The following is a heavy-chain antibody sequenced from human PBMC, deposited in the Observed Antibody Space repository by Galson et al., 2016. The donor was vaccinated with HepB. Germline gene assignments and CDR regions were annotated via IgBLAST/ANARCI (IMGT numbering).Heavy chain of an antibody. V-gene: IGHV3-33*01. CDR2: IWYDGSNK. Sequence: SLRLSCAASGFTFSSYGMHWVRQDPGKGLEWVAVIWYDGSNKYYADSGKGRFTISRDNSKNTLYLQKNSLRAEDTAVYYCARDGYDIFTGYYPGYYFDYWGQGTLVTVSS. CDR1: GFTFSSYG. J-gene: IGHJ4*02. CDR3: ARDGYDIFTGYYPGYYFDY. D-gene: IGHD3-9*01.